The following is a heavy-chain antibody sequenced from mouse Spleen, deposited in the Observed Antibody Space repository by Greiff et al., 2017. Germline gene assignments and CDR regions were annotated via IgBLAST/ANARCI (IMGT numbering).Heavy chain of an antibody. CDR3: ARRYDRAWFAY. CDR2: ISSGGSYT. V-gene: IGHV5-9-1*01. D-gene: IGHD2-14*01. Sequence: EVMLVESGGGLVKPGGSLKLSCAASGFTFSSYAVSWVRQTPEKRLEWVATISSGGSYTYYPDSVKGRFTISRDNAKNTLYLQMSSLRSEDTAMYYCARRYDRAWFAYWGQGTLVTVSA. CDR1: GFTFSSYA. J-gene: IGHJ3*01.